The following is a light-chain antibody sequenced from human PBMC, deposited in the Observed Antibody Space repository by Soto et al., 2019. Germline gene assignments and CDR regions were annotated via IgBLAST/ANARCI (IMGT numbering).Light chain of an antibody. Sequence: EVVMTQSPATVSVSPGERATLSCRASQSVSSNLAWYQQKPGQAPRLLIYGASTRATGTPARFSGGGSGTEFTLTISSLQSEDSAVYYCQQYNSWPPYTFGQGTKLEIK. CDR1: QSVSSN. CDR2: GAS. CDR3: QQYNSWPPYT. J-gene: IGKJ2*01. V-gene: IGKV3-15*01.